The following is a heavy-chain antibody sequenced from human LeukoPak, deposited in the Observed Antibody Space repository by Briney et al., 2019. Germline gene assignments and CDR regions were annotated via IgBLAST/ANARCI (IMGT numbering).Heavy chain of an antibody. V-gene: IGHV4-30-2*01. Sequence: SQTLSLTCTVSGGSISSGGYYWSWIRQPPGKGLEWIGYIYHSGSTYYNPSLKSRVTISVDRSKNQFSLKLSSVTAADTAVYYCARDRYDILTGYYIGFDYWGQGTLVTVSS. CDR1: GGSISSGGYY. J-gene: IGHJ4*02. CDR2: IYHSGST. CDR3: ARDRYDILTGYYIGFDY. D-gene: IGHD3-9*01.